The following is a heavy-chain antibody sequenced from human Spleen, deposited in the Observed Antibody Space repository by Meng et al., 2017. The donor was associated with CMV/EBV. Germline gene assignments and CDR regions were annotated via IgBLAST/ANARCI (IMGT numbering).Heavy chain of an antibody. CDR3: TSPYGSGVDY. Sequence: GESLKISCVASGFPFSIAWMTWVRQAPGKGLEWVGRIKARSDGGTTDYATSVKGRFTISRDDSKNTLYLQMIRLKTEDTALYYCTSPYGSGVDYWGQGTLVTVSS. V-gene: IGHV3-15*01. D-gene: IGHD6-19*01. J-gene: IGHJ4*02. CDR1: GFPFSIAW. CDR2: IKARSDGGTT.